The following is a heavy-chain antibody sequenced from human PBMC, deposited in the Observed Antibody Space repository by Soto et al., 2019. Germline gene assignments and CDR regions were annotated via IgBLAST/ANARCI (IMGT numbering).Heavy chain of an antibody. D-gene: IGHD3-9*01. CDR1: GGSISSSNW. CDR2: IYHSGST. V-gene: IGHV4-4*02. J-gene: IGHJ4*02. CDR3: ARDPAAEYYDILTGTTN. Sequence: SETLSLTCAVSGGSISSSNWWSWVSKPPGKGLEWIGEIYHSGSTNYNPSLKSRVTISVDKSKSQFSLKLSSVTAADTAVYYCARDPAAEYYDILTGTTNWGQGTLVTISS.